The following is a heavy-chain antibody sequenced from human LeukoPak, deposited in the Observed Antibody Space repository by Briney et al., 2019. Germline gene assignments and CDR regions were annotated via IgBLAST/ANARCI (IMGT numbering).Heavy chain of an antibody. J-gene: IGHJ4*02. CDR1: GLTFSGYS. Sequence: GGSLRLSCAASGLTFSGYSMNWVRQAPGKGLEWVSSISSSSSDIYYAGSVKGRFTISRDNAKNSLFLQMNSLRAEDTAVYYCARGRGCSSTGCYPDYWGQGTLVTVSS. D-gene: IGHD2-2*01. V-gene: IGHV3-21*01. CDR2: ISSSSSDI. CDR3: ARGRGCSSTGCYPDY.